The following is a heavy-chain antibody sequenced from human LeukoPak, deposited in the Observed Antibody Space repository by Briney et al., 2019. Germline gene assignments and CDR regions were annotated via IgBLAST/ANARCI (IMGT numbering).Heavy chain of an antibody. D-gene: IGHD6-13*01. CDR2: IYYSGST. CDR1: GGSISSYY. Sequence: SETLSLTCTVSGGSISSYYWSWIRQPPGKGLEGNGYIYYSGSTNYNPSLKSRVTISVDTSKNQFSLKLSSLTAADTAVYYCARGTYGSSWQLEHFDYWGQGTLVTVSS. V-gene: IGHV4-59*01. CDR3: ARGTYGSSWQLEHFDY. J-gene: IGHJ4*02.